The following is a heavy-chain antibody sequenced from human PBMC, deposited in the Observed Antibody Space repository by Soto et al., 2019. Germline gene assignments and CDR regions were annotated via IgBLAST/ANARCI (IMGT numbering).Heavy chain of an antibody. Sequence: ASVKVSCKSSGYTVTGYYMQWVRQAPGQGLEWMGWINPNSGGTNYAQKFQGRVTMTRDTSISTAYMELSRLRSDDTAVYYCASSVSDAYYYYGTDVWGKGTTGTVSS. CDR3: ASSVSDAYYYYGTDV. CDR2: INPNSGGT. CDR1: GYTVTGYY. V-gene: IGHV1-2*02. D-gene: IGHD2-8*01. J-gene: IGHJ6*04.